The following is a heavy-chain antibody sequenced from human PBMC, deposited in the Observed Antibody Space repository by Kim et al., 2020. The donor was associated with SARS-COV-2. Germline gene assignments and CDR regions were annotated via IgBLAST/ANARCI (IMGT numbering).Heavy chain of an antibody. Sequence: KFPGRVTIAADEATSTAYMELSSLRSEDTAVYYCARDLVRGVIGDAFDIWGQGTMVTVSS. D-gene: IGHD3-10*01. CDR3: ARDLVRGVIGDAFDI. V-gene: IGHV1-69*01. J-gene: IGHJ3*02.